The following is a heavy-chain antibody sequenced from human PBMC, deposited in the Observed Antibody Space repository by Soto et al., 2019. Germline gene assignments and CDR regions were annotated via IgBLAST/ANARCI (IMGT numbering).Heavy chain of an antibody. V-gene: IGHV1-18*01. Sequence: QVQLVQSGVEVKKPGASVKVSCKASGYTFTNYAISWVRQAPGRGLEWMGWVNTYNGNPNYAQIFQGRVTMTTDTXXXXXXXXXXSLKSDDSAVYYCASDSQYSTSWQRFDSWGQGTLVTVSS. CDR3: ASDSQYSTSWQRFDS. J-gene: IGHJ4*02. D-gene: IGHD6-13*01. CDR2: VNTYNGNP. CDR1: GYTFTNYA.